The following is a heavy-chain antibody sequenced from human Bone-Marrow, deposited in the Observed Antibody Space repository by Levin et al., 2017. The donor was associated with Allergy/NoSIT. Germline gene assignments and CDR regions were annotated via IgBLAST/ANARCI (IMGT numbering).Heavy chain of an antibody. CDR1: GFTFSSYG. CDR3: ARGNYYDSSGYPAPFDY. Sequence: SCAASGFTFSSYGMHWVRQAPGKGLEWVAVIWYDGSNKYYADSVKGRFTISRDNSKNTLYLQMNSLRAEDTAVYYCARGNYYDSSGYPAPFDYWGQGTLVTVSS. J-gene: IGHJ4*02. CDR2: IWYDGSNK. V-gene: IGHV3-33*01. D-gene: IGHD3-22*01.